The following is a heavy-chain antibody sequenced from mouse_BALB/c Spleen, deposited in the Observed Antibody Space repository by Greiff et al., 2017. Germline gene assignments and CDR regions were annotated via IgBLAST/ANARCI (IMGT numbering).Heavy chain of an antibody. V-gene: IGHV5-12-1*01. J-gene: IGHJ3*01. Sequence: EVKLMESGGGLVKPGGSLKLSCAASGFAFSSYDMSWVRQTPEKRLEWVPYISSGGGSTYYPDTVKGRFTISRDNAKNTLYLQMSSLKSEDTAMYYCARRGPWFAYWGQGTLVTVSA. CDR2: ISSGGGST. CDR1: GFAFSSYD. CDR3: ARRGPWFAY.